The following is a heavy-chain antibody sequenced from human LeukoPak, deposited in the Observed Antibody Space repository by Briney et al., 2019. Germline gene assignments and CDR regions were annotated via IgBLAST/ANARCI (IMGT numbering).Heavy chain of an antibody. CDR3: ARAGVMGARQADY. Sequence: GGSLRLSCAASGFNFNIYAMHWVRQAPGKGLEWVSSISSSDSYIYYGDSVKGRFTISRDNGKNSLYLQMNSLRAEDTAVYYCARAGVMGARQADYWGQVTLVTVSS. V-gene: IGHV3-21*01. J-gene: IGHJ4*02. CDR1: GFNFNIYA. D-gene: IGHD1-26*01. CDR2: ISSSDSYI.